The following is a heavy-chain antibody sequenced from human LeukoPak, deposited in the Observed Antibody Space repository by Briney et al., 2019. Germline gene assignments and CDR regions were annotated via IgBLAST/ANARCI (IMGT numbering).Heavy chain of an antibody. D-gene: IGHD3-10*01. Sequence: SETLSLTCTVSNASISSNTYYRAWIRQPPGKGLEYIGSINYRGSTYYNPSIKSRVTLSVDTSKNQFSLKLNSVTAADTAVYYCPREGSIAMMRGVIPTAWDVWGKGTTVTISS. J-gene: IGHJ6*04. V-gene: IGHV4-39*07. CDR2: INYRGST. CDR1: NASISSNTYY. CDR3: PREGSIAMMRGVIPTAWDV.